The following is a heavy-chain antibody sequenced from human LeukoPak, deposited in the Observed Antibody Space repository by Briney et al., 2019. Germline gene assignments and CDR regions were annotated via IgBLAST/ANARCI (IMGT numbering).Heavy chain of an antibody. Sequence: SETLSLTCTVSGGSISSGGYYWSWIRQHPGKGLEWIGYIYYSGSTYYNPSLKSRVTISVDTSKNQFSLKLSSVTAADTAVYYCARGGYGSAYFDYWGQGTLVTVSS. CDR2: IYYSGST. J-gene: IGHJ4*02. V-gene: IGHV4-31*03. CDR3: ARGGYGSAYFDY. CDR1: GGSISSGGYY. D-gene: IGHD3-10*01.